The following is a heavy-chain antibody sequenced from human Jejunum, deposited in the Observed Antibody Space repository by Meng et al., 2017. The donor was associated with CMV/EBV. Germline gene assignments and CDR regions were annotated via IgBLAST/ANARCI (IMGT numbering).Heavy chain of an antibody. CDR1: DASISSNNW. CDR3: ARVKGGCSATSCTLDP. V-gene: IGHV4-4*02. Sequence: SDASISSNNWWAWVRQTPGKGLEWFGEIYHSWGTNYNPSLGSRVTISLDKSKNQFSLNLNSVTAADTGVYYCARVKGGCSATSCTLDPWGQGTLVTVSS. CDR2: IYHSWGT. J-gene: IGHJ5*02. D-gene: IGHD2-2*01.